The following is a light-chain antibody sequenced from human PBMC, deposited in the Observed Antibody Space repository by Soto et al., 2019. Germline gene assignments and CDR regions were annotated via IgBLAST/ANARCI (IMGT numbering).Light chain of an antibody. Sequence: EIVLTQSPGTLSLSPAERATLSCRASQSVSSSYLAWYQQKPGQAPRLLIYGASSRATGIPDRFSGSGSGTDFTLTISRLEPEDFAVYYSQQYGSSPRTFGQGTKLEIK. CDR3: QQYGSSPRT. CDR1: QSVSSSY. CDR2: GAS. V-gene: IGKV3-20*01. J-gene: IGKJ2*01.